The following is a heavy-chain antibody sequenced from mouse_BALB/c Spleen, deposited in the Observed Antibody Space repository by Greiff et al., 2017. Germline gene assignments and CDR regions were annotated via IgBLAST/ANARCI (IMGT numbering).Heavy chain of an antibody. V-gene: IGHV1-12*01. J-gene: IGHJ3*01. D-gene: IGHD2-3*01. CDR3: ARNWDDGYYVGFAD. Sequence: VQLQQSGAELVRSGASVKMSCKASGYTFTSYNMHWVKQTPGQGLEWIGYIYPGNGGTNYNQKFKGKATLTVDKSSSTAYMQLSSPTSEDSAVYYCARNWDDGYYVGFADWGQGTLVTVSA. CDR2: IYPGNGGT. CDR1: GYTFTSYN.